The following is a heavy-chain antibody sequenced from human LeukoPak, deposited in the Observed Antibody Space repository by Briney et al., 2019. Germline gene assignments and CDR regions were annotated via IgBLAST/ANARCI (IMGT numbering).Heavy chain of an antibody. D-gene: IGHD6-13*01. Sequence: SETLSLTYAVYGGSFSGYYWSWIRQPPGMGLEWIAYIHYSGSTNSNPSLKSRVTISVDTSRNQFSLKLSSVTAADTAVYYCAKTAPAGWFDPWGQGTLVTVSS. CDR2: IHYSGST. V-gene: IGHV4-59*01. CDR1: GGSFSGYY. CDR3: AKTAPAGWFDP. J-gene: IGHJ5*02.